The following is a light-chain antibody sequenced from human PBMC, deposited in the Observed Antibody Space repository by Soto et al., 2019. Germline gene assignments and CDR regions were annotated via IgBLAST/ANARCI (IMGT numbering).Light chain of an antibody. V-gene: IGKV3-15*01. CDR1: QSVSSN. Sequence: EIVMTQSPATLSVSPGERATLSCRASQSVSSNLAWYQQKPGQAPRLLIYGASTRATGIPARFSGSGSGTXXXXXXXXLQSEDFAVYYCQQYNNWPSWTFGQGTKVEIK. J-gene: IGKJ1*01. CDR2: GAS. CDR3: QQYNNWPSWT.